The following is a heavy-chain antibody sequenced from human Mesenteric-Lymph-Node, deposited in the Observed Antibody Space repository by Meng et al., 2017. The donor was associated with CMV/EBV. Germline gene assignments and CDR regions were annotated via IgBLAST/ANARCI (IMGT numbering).Heavy chain of an antibody. D-gene: IGHD1-26*01. V-gene: IGHV3-53*01. J-gene: IGHJ4*02. Sequence: GESLKISCGTSGFTVSNNSMSWVRQAPGKGLEWVSVIYSGGSTYYAGSVKGRFIISIDNSKNTPYLQMNSLRAEDTAVYYCASGRTPNIPGAATFDYWGQGTLVTVSS. CDR2: IYSGGST. CDR3: ASGRTPNIPGAATFDY. CDR1: GFTVSNNS.